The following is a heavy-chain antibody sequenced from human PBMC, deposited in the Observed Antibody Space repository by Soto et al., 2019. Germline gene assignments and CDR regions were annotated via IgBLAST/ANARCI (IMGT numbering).Heavy chain of an antibody. Sequence: EVQLVESGGGLVQPGGSLRLSCVASGFTFSSHDMHWVRQVPGKGLEWVSGTGTAEESYHPGSVKGRFIVSTEDAKNSLFLQMNNMRAEDTAVYYSARDQISAHGSWFFDLWGRGTLVTVSS. J-gene: IGHJ2*01. V-gene: IGHV3-13*01. CDR3: ARDQISAHGSWFFDL. CDR2: TGTAEES. CDR1: GFTFSSHD.